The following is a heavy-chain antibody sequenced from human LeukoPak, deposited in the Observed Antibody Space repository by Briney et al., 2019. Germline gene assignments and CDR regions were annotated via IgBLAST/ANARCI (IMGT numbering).Heavy chain of an antibody. CDR2: IHYGGST. J-gene: IGHJ3*02. D-gene: IGHD5-18*01. Sequence: SETLSLTCTVSGDSISTYYWSWIRQPPGKGLEWIAYIHYGGSTTYNPSLRSRVTISVDTSRNQFSLKLSSVTAADTAVYYCARSRSGYSYEHGAFEIWGQGTMVTVSS. CDR3: ARSRSGYSYEHGAFEI. V-gene: IGHV4-59*01. CDR1: GDSISTYY.